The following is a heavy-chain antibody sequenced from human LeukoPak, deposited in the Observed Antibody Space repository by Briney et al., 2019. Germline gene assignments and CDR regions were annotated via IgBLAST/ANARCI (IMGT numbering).Heavy chain of an antibody. CDR1: GFTFSSYA. V-gene: IGHV3-23*01. J-gene: IGHJ4*02. CDR2: ISGSGGST. Sequence: PGGSLRLSCAASGFTFSSYAMSWVRQAPGKGLEWVSAISGSGGSTYYADSVKGRFTISRDNSKNTLYLQMNSLRAEGTAVYYCAKDPYDFWSGYYRFDYWGQGTLVTVSS. D-gene: IGHD3-3*01. CDR3: AKDPYDFWSGYYRFDY.